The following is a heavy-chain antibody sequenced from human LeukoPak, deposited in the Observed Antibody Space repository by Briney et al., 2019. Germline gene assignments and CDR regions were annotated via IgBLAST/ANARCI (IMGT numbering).Heavy chain of an antibody. CDR3: ASGYGGNRQFDY. CDR1: GYIFTNYG. J-gene: IGHJ4*02. D-gene: IGHD4-23*01. Sequence: SVKVSCKASGYIFTNYGISWVRQAPGQGLEWMGGIIPIFGTANYAQKFQGRVTITADKSTSTAYMELSSLRSEDTAVYYCASGYGGNRQFDYWGQGTLVTVSS. V-gene: IGHV1-69*06. CDR2: IIPIFGTA.